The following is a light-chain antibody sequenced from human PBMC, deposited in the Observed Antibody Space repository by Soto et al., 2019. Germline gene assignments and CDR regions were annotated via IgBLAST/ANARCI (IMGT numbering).Light chain of an antibody. CDR1: QSVSSSY. Sequence: EIVLTQSPGTLSLSPGERATLSCRASQSVSSSYLAWYQQKPGQAPRLLIYGASSRATGIPHRFSGSGSGTGFTLTISRLEPEDFAVYDCQQNGSSPLTFGGGTEVEMK. CDR3: QQNGSSPLT. CDR2: GAS. V-gene: IGKV3-20*01. J-gene: IGKJ4*01.